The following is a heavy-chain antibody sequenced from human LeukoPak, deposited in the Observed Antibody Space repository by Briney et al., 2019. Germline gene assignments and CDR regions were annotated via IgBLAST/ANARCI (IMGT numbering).Heavy chain of an antibody. CDR1: GGSITTYY. D-gene: IGHD3-10*01. J-gene: IGHJ4*02. CDR3: ARGYGLGSYYKFFDF. V-gene: IGHV4-59*01. CDR2: ISYSGHT. Sequence: PSETLSLTCTVSGGSITTYYWSWIRQSPEKGLEWIGYISYSGHTNYNPSLKSRIIMSIDASKNKFSLKLTSITAADTAVYYCARGYGLGSYYKFFDFWGQGTLVTVSS.